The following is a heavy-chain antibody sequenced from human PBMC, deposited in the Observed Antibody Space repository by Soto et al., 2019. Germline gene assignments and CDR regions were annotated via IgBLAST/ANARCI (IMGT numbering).Heavy chain of an antibody. V-gene: IGHV3-30*04. Sequence: QARLVQSGGGLVQSGRSLTLSCEASGFLFSTSTLNWVRRAPGKGLEWVAEISSRGTDIYYADSVKGRFTISRDNSKNTLYLLLDRVKSDDTAVYFCATLGRVDNPPLAAWGQGTLVTFSS. J-gene: IGHJ5*02. D-gene: IGHD1-1*01. CDR2: ISSRGTDI. CDR1: GFLFSTST. CDR3: ATLGRVDNPPLAA.